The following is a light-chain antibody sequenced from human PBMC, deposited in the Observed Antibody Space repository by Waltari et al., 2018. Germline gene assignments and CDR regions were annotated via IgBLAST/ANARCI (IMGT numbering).Light chain of an antibody. V-gene: IGKV2-30*02. CDR3: MQATLWSLLT. CDR2: QGS. CDR1: RLVHSEGITY. Sequence: RLVHSEGITYLNWFQGRPGQSRRRLIYQGSKRDSGVPDRFGGSGSGTDFTVNISRVEAEDVGVYYGMQATLWSLLTFGGATKVEIK. J-gene: IGKJ4*01.